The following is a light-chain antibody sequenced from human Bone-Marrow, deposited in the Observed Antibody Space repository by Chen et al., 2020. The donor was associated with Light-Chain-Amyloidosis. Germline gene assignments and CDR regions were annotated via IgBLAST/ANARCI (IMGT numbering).Light chain of an antibody. CDR3: QQYYSTPRT. V-gene: IGKV4-1*01. Sequence: DIXXXQSXXSLXXXLGXRATXNCXXXQSXXYSSXXKKXXXWYXXKPGXXPKLLXSWXXSREXXXPXRXSGXGSGTXXXLTXXSLXXEDVXXYYCQQYYSTPRTFGQGTKLEIK. CDR1: QSXXYSSXXKKX. J-gene: IGKJ2*01. CDR2: WXX.